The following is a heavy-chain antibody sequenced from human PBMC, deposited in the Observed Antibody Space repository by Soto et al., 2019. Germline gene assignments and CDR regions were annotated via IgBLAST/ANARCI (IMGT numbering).Heavy chain of an antibody. CDR3: TKEKSVVDSGYDAFDV. Sequence: GGSLRLSCAASGFTFSGYEMDWVRQAPGKGLEWVAYVSASGGTIFYADSVKGRFIISRDNAESSLSLQMNSLRGDDTAVYYCTKEKSVVDSGYDAFDVWGQGTMVTVSS. CDR1: GFTFSGYE. CDR2: VSASGGTI. J-gene: IGHJ3*01. D-gene: IGHD5-12*01. V-gene: IGHV3-48*03.